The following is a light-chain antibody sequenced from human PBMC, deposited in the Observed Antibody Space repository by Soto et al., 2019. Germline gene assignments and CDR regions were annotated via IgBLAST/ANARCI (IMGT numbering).Light chain of an antibody. CDR3: CSYGGSYTWV. V-gene: IGLV2-11*01. J-gene: IGLJ3*02. CDR1: SGDVGGYYF. CDR2: DVS. Sequence: QSVLTQPRSVSGSPGQSVTISCTGSSGDVGGYYFVSWYQQHPGKAPTLMIFDVSQRPSGVPDRFSGSKSGNTASLTISGLQAEDEAHYYCCSYGGSYTWVFGGGTKLTVL.